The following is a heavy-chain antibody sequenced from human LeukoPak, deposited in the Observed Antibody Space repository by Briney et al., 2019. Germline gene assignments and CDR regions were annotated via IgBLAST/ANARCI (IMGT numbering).Heavy chain of an antibody. D-gene: IGHD3-10*01. J-gene: IGHJ4*02. V-gene: IGHV3-30-3*01. CDR1: GFTFSSYA. CDR2: ISYDGSSR. CDR3: AKATGTMVRGVIIEKFDY. Sequence: GGSLRLSCAASGFTFSSYAMHWVRQAPGKGLEWVAVISYDGSSRYYADSVKGRFTISRDNSKNTLYLQMNSLRAEDTAVYYCAKATGTMVRGVIIEKFDYWGQGTLVTVSS.